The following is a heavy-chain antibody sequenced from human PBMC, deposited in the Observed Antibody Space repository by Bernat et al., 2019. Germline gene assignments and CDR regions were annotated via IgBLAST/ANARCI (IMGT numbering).Heavy chain of an antibody. D-gene: IGHD1-26*01. Sequence: RGSVTQPVPSLALSSEASGFTFSSSWMSWVRQAAGKGLEWVANIKQDGSEKDYVDSVKGRFTISRDNAKNSLYLQMNSLGAEDTAVYYCARTLGSWGQGTLVNVS. V-gene: IGHV3-7*03. CDR2: IKQDGSEK. CDR1: GFTFSSSW. CDR3: ARTLGS. J-gene: IGHJ4*02.